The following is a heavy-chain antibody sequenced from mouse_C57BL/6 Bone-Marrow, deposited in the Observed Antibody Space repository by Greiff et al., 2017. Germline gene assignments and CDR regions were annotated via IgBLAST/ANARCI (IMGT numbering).Heavy chain of an antibody. V-gene: IGHV1-69*01. CDR2: IDPSDSYT. J-gene: IGHJ3*01. CDR3: ARDDGYRFAD. Sequence: QVQLKQPGAELVMPGASVKLSCKASGYTFTSYWMHWVKQRPGQGLEWIGEIDPSDSYTNYNQKFKGKSTLTVDKSSSTAYMQLSSLTSEDSAVYYCARDDGYRFADWGQGTLVTVSA. D-gene: IGHD2-3*01. CDR1: GYTFTSYW.